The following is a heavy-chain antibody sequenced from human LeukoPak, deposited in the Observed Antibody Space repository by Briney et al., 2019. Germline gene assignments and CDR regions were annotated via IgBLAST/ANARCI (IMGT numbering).Heavy chain of an antibody. D-gene: IGHD4-23*01. Sequence: PSETLSLTCTVSGGSISSYYWSWIRQPPGKGLEWIGYIYDSGSTYYNPSLKSRVTISVDTSKNQFSLKLSSVTAADTAVYYCASGLGGQDAFDIWGQGTMVTVSS. CDR1: GGSISSYY. CDR3: ASGLGGQDAFDI. V-gene: IGHV4-4*08. CDR2: IYDSGST. J-gene: IGHJ3*02.